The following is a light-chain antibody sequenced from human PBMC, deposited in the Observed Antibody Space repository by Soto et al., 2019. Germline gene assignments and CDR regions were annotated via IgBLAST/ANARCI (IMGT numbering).Light chain of an antibody. Sequence: DVVMTQSPLSLPVTLGPPASISCRSNQSLVHSDGIAYFSWSQQRPGRSPRRIIYKVSNRDSGVPARFSGSGSGTDCALKISRVEAEDVGVYYCMQGTHWPITFGQGTRLEIK. CDR1: QSLVHSDGIAY. CDR2: KVS. J-gene: IGKJ5*01. CDR3: MQGTHWPIT. V-gene: IGKV2-30*02.